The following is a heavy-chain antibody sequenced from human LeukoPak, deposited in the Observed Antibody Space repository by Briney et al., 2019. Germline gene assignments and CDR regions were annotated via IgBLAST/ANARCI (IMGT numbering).Heavy chain of an antibody. CDR2: IYPGDSDT. D-gene: IGHD3-3*01. Sequence: PGESLKISCKGSGYSFTSYWIGWVRQMPGKGLEWMGIIYPGDSDTRYSPSFQGQVTISADKSISTAYLQWSSLKASDTAMYYCARQSHNYDFWSGYCTRGNFDYWGQGTLVTVSS. J-gene: IGHJ4*02. CDR3: ARQSHNYDFWSGYCTRGNFDY. CDR1: GYSFTSYW. V-gene: IGHV5-51*01.